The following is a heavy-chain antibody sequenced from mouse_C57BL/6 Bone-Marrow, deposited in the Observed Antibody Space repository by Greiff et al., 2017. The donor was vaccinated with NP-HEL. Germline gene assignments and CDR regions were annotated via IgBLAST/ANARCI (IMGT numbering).Heavy chain of an antibody. CDR2: IYPRSGNT. Sequence: VKLVESGAELARPGASVKLSCKASGYTFTSYGISWVKQRTGQGLEWIGEIYPRSGNTYYNEKFKGKATLTADKSSSTAYMELRSLTSEDSAVSFCARGSNYVDYWGQGTTLTVSS. CDR1: GYTFTSYG. V-gene: IGHV1-81*01. J-gene: IGHJ2*01. D-gene: IGHD5-1*01. CDR3: ARGSNYVDY.